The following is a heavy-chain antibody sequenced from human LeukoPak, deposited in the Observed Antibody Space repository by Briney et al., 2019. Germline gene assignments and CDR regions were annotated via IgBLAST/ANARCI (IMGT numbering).Heavy chain of an antibody. V-gene: IGHV4-39*01. CDR3: ARRSSCSGGSCYPFDY. J-gene: IGHJ4*02. CDR1: GGSISSSSYY. CDR2: IYYSGST. D-gene: IGHD2-15*01. Sequence: SETLSLTCTVSGGSISSSSYYWGWIRQPPGKGLEWFVRIYYSGSTSYNPSLKSPVTISVDTSKNQLSIKLSSVTAADTAVYYCARRSSCSGGSCYPFDYWGQGTLVTASS.